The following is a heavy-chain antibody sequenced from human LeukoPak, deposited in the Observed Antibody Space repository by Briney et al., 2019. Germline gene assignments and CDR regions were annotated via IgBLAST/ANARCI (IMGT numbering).Heavy chain of an antibody. CDR1: GFTFSSYA. CDR3: ARGPVFSTGSLDY. V-gene: IGHV3-30*01. J-gene: IGHJ4*02. Sequence: GGSLRLSCAASGFTFSSYAMHWVRQAPGKGLEWVAVISYDGSNKYYADSVKGRFTISRDNSKNTLYLQMNSLRAEDTAVYYCARGPVFSTGSLDYWGQGTLVTVSS. D-gene: IGHD3/OR15-3a*01. CDR2: ISYDGSNK.